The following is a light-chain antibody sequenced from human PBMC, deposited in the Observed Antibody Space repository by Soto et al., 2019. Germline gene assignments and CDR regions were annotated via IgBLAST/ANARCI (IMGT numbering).Light chain of an antibody. Sequence: DIQMTQSPSTLSASVGDRVTITCRASQNIRSRLAWYQQKPGAAPRLLIYEASILESGVPSRFSGRGSGTEFTLTITSLQPDDFATYYCQQCHAYSLTFGGGTKVEIK. CDR2: EAS. J-gene: IGKJ4*01. CDR3: QQCHAYSLT. CDR1: QNIRSR. V-gene: IGKV1-5*03.